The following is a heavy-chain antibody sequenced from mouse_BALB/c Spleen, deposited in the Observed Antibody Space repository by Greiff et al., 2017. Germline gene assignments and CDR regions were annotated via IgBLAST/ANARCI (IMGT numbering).Heavy chain of an antibody. V-gene: IGHV7-3*02. J-gene: IGHJ3*01. CDR2: IRNKANGYTT. CDR3: ARGAAWFAY. Sequence: EVKLVESGGGLVQPGGSLRLSCATSGFTFTDYYMSWVRQPPGKALEWLGFIRNKANGYTTEYSASVKGRFTISRDNSQSILYLQMNTLRAEDSATYYCARGAAWFAYWGQGTLFTVSA. CDR1: GFTFTDYY.